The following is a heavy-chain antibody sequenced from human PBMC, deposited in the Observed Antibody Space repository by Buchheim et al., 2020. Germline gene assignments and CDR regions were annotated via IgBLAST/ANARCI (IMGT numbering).Heavy chain of an antibody. Sequence: QVQLVESGGGLVKPGGSLRLSCAASGFTFSDYYMSWIRQAPGKGLEWVSYISSSGTIDYADSVKGRFTISRDKAKNSLYLQMNSLRAEDTAVYYCARDSADGYNYFPDYWGQGTL. J-gene: IGHJ4*02. CDR3: ARDSADGYNYFPDY. CDR1: GFTFSDYY. D-gene: IGHD5-24*01. V-gene: IGHV3-11*01. CDR2: ISSSGTI.